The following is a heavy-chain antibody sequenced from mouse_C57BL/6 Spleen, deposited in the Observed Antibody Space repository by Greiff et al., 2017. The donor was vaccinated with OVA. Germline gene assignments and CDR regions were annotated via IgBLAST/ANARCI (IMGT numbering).Heavy chain of an antibody. J-gene: IGHJ4*01. CDR2: ISSGGSYT. CDR3: ARQDYDYDDAMDY. V-gene: IGHV5-6*01. D-gene: IGHD2-4*01. Sequence: EVQRVESGGDLVKPGGSLKLSCAASGFTFSSYGMSWVRQTPDKRLEWVATISSGGSYTYYPDSVKGRFTISRDNAKNTLYLQMSSLKSEDTAMYYCARQDYDYDDAMDYWGQGTSVTVSS. CDR1: GFTFSSYG.